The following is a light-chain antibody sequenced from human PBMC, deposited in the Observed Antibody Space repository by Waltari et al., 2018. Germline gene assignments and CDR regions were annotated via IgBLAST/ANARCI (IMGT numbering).Light chain of an antibody. Sequence: QSVLTQPPQASGTTGQRVNISCSGSSSNIGRKPLTCYQQPPGTAPTLLIYSNNQRPSGVPDRFSGSKSGTSASLAISGLQSEDEADYYCAAWDDSLNGPVFGGGTKLTVL. J-gene: IGLJ3*02. CDR1: SSNIGRKP. CDR2: SNN. CDR3: AAWDDSLNGPV. V-gene: IGLV1-44*01.